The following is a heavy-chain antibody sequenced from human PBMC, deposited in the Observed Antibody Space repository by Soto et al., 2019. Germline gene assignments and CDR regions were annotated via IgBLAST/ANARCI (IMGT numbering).Heavy chain of an antibody. CDR1: GGTFSSYT. CDR2: IIPILGIA. D-gene: IGHD3-9*01. CDR3: ASAGYYDILTGYYPDYYYYYYGMDV. V-gene: IGHV1-69*02. J-gene: IGHJ6*02. Sequence: QVQLVQSGAEVKKPGSSVKVSCKASGGTFSSYTISWVRQAPGQGLEWLGRIIPILGIANYGQKFQGRVTLTADKSTSTAYMGRSSLRAEDTAVYYCASAGYYDILTGYYPDYYYYYYGMDVWGQGTTVTVSS.